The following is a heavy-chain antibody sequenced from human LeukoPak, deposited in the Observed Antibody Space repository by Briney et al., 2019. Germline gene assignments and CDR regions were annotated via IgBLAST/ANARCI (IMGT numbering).Heavy chain of an antibody. D-gene: IGHD6-13*01. CDR2: ISSSSSYT. CDR3: ARGRIAAVGAFDY. V-gene: IGHV3-11*06. Sequence: GGSLRLSCAASGFTFSDYYMSWIRQAPGKGLEWVSYISSSSSYTNYADSVKGRFTISRDNAKNSLYLQMNSLRAEDTAVYYCARGRIAAVGAFDYWGQGTLVTVSS. CDR1: GFTFSDYY. J-gene: IGHJ4*02.